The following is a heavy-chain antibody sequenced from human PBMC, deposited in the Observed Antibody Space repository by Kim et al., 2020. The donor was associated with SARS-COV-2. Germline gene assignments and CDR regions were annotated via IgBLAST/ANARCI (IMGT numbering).Heavy chain of an antibody. V-gene: IGHV3-72*01. J-gene: IGHJ4*02. CDR2: TRNKANSSTT. D-gene: IGHD7-27*01. Sequence: GGSLRLSCAASGFTFSDHYMDWVRQAPGKGLEWVGRTRNKANSSTTEYAASVNGRFTISRADSKNSLSLPLNSLTTEDTAVSYCARQLGDWGQGTLFTVS. CDR3: ARQLGD. CDR1: GFTFSDHY.